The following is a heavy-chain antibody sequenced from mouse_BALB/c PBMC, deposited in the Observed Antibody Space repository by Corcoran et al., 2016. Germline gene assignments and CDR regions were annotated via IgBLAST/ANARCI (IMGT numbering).Heavy chain of an antibody. CDR3: AREVPGGYPFDY. D-gene: IGHD2-2*01. CDR1: GYTFTSYV. CDR2: IYPYNDAT. V-gene: IGHV1S136*01. J-gene: IGHJ2*01. Sequence: EVQLQQSGPELVKPGASVKMSCKASGYTFTSYVIHWVKQKPGQRLEWIGYIYPYNDATKYSEKFKGRATLTSDKSSSTAYMELASLTTEDSAVYYCAREVPGGYPFDYWGQGTTLTVSS.